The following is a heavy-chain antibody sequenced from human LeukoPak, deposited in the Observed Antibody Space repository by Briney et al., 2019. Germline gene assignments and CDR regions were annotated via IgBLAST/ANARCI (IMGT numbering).Heavy chain of an antibody. D-gene: IGHD3-16*02. J-gene: IGHJ4*02. Sequence: GGSLRLPCTASGFTFGDYAMSWVRQAPGKGLEWVGFIRSKAYGGTTEYAASVDGRFTISRDDSKSIAYLQMNSLKTEDTAVYYCTSRALFGGVIANDYWGQGTLVTVSS. CDR3: TSRALFGGVIANDY. V-gene: IGHV3-49*04. CDR1: GFTFGDYA. CDR2: IRSKAYGGTT.